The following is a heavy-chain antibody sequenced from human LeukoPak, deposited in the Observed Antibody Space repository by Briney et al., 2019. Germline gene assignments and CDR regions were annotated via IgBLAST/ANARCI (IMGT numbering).Heavy chain of an antibody. V-gene: IGHV3-7*01. CDR3: ARDQTSLYYDSSVHYYYYMDV. CDR2: IKQDGSEK. CDR1: GFTFSNAW. J-gene: IGHJ6*03. Sequence: GGSLRLACAASGFTFSNAWMSWVRQAPGKGLEWVANIKQDGSEKYYVDSVKGRFTISRDNAKNSLYLQMNSLRAEDTAVYYCARDQTSLYYDSSVHYYYYMDVWGKGTTVTVSS. D-gene: IGHD3-22*01.